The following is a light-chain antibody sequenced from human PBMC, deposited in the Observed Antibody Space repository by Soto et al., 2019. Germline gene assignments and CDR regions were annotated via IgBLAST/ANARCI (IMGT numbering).Light chain of an antibody. Sequence: DIQMPQSPSSLSASVGDRVTITCRTSQSISSYLNWYQQKPGKAPKLLIYAAPSLQSGVPSRFSGSGSGTDFTLTISSLQPEDFATYYCQQLNSYPPYTFGQGTRLGIK. V-gene: IGKV1-39*01. CDR1: QSISSY. CDR2: AAP. CDR3: QQLNSYPPYT. J-gene: IGKJ5*01.